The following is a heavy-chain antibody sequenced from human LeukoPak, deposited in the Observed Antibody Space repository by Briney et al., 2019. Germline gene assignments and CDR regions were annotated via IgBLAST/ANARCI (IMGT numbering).Heavy chain of an antibody. Sequence: ASVKVSCKTSGYTFTSNGISWVRQAPGQGLEWMGWISGYNGNTNYVQNLQGRVTITTDTSTSTAYMALRSLRSDDTAVYYCARERRYCSGGSCYTPSGGMDVWGQGTTVTVSS. CDR3: ARERRYCSGGSCYTPSGGMDV. V-gene: IGHV1-18*01. CDR1: GYTFTSNG. D-gene: IGHD2-15*01. CDR2: ISGYNGNT. J-gene: IGHJ6*02.